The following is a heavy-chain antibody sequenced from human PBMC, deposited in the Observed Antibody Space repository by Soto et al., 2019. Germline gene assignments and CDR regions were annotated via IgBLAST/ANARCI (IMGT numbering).Heavy chain of an antibody. CDR2: ISYDGSNK. V-gene: IGHV3-30*18. Sequence: PGGSLRLSCAASGFTFSSYGMHWVRQAPGKGLEWVAVISYDGSNKYYADSVKGRFTISRDNSKNTLYLQMNSLRAEDTAVYYCAKDLSIAVAGPVVDYWGQGTLVTVSS. CDR3: AKDLSIAVAGPVVDY. J-gene: IGHJ4*02. D-gene: IGHD6-19*01. CDR1: GFTFSSYG.